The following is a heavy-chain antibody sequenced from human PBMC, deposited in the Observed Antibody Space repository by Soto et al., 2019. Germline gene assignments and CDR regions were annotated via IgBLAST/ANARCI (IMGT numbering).Heavy chain of an antibody. CDR3: ARELGPGEYYFDY. J-gene: IGHJ4*02. D-gene: IGHD3-10*01. V-gene: IGHV1-2*02. Sequence: ASVKVSCKASGYTFTGYYMHWVRQAPGQGLEWMGWINSNSGGTNYAQKFQGRVTMTRDTSISTAYMELSRLRSDDTAVYYCARELGPGEYYFDYWGQGTLVTVSS. CDR2: INSNSGGT. CDR1: GYTFTGYY.